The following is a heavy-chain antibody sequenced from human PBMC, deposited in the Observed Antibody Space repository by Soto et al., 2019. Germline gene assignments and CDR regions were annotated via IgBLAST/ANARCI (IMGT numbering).Heavy chain of an antibody. Sequence: PSETLSLTCAVYGGSFSGYYWSWIRQPPGTGLEWIGEINHSGSTNYNPSLKSRVTISVDTSKNQFSLKLSSVTAADTAVDYCARDYYDILTGYYGTFDYWGQGTLVTVSS. V-gene: IGHV4-34*01. D-gene: IGHD3-9*01. CDR1: GGSFSGYY. CDR3: ARDYYDILTGYYGTFDY. J-gene: IGHJ4*02. CDR2: INHSGST.